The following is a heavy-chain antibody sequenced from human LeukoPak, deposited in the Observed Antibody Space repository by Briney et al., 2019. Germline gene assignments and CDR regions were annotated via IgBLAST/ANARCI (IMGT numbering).Heavy chain of an antibody. V-gene: IGHV3-74*01. D-gene: IGHD6-13*01. CDR2: INSDGSSS. CDR3: ARVRGRGQQQLVQIGAFDI. Sequence: GGSLRLSCAASGFTFSTYWMHWVRQAPGKGLVWVSRINSDGSSSNYADSVRGRFTIFRDNAKNTLYLQMNSLTAEDTAVYYCARVRGRGQQQLVQIGAFDIWGQGTMVTVSS. J-gene: IGHJ3*02. CDR1: GFTFSTYW.